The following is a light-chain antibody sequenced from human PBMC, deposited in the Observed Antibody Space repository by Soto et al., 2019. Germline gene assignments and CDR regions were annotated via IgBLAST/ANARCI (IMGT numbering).Light chain of an antibody. CDR2: GAS. J-gene: IGKJ1*01. V-gene: IGKV3-20*01. CDR3: QQYGSSPGT. CDR1: QSVSSIY. Sequence: EIVLTQSPGTLSLSPGERATLSCRASQSVSSIYLAWYQQKPGQAPRLLIYGASSRATGIPDRFSGSGSGTDFTLTISRLEPEDFAVYYCQQYGSSPGTFGQGNKVEIK.